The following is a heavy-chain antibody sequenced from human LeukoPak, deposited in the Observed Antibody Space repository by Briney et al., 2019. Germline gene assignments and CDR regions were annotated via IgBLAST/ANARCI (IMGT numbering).Heavy chain of an antibody. CDR3: AKDARRTNGWYYFDY. Sequence: GGSLRLSCAASGFTVSSSPINWVRQAPGRGLEWVSVIYSGGNTFYADSVKGRFTISRDNSKKTLFLQLNSLRAEDTAVYYCAKDARRTNGWYYFDYWGQGALVTVSS. V-gene: IGHV3-53*01. D-gene: IGHD6-19*01. CDR2: IYSGGNT. CDR1: GFTVSSSP. J-gene: IGHJ4*02.